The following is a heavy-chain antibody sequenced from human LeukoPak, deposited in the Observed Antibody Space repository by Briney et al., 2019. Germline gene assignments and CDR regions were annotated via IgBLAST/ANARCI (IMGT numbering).Heavy chain of an antibody. CDR1: GYTLTELS. D-gene: IGHD6-19*01. CDR3: ATDLIAVAGTPVIY. V-gene: IGHV1-24*01. J-gene: IGHJ4*02. CDR2: FDPEDGET. Sequence: ASVKVPCKVSGYTLTELSMHWVRQAPGKGLEWMGGFDPEDGETIYAQKFQGRVTMTEDTSTDTAYMELSSLRSEDTAVYYCATDLIAVAGTPVIYWGQGTLVTVSS.